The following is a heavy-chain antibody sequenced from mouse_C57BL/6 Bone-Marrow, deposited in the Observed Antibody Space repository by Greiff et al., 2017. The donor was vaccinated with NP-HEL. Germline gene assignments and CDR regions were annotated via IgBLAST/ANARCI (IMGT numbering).Heavy chain of an antibody. CDR1: GFSLTSYG. Sequence: VQLQQSGPGLVQPSQSLSITCTVSGFSLTSYGVHWVRQPPGQGLEWLGVIGSGGSTDYNAAFISRLSISKDNSKSQVFFKMNRLQADDTAIYYCAGTTVVATGYFDVGGTGTAVTVSA. V-gene: IGHV2-4*01. J-gene: IGHJ1*03. CDR2: IGSGGST. CDR3: AGTTVVATGYFDV. D-gene: IGHD1-1*01.